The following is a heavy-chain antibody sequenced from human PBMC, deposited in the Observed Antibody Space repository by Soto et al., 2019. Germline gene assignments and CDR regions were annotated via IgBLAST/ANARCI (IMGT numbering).Heavy chain of an antibody. J-gene: IGHJ6*03. Sequence: GGSLRLSCVGSGFSFSSYSMAWVRQAPGKGLEWVSTISSGSTYIYYAESLKGRFTISRDNAKESLYLQMNSLGYWDTAVYYCARDPAVTGYYYMDVWGKGTTVTVSS. V-gene: IGHV3-21*01. CDR3: ARDPAVTGYYYMDV. CDR1: GFSFSSYS. CDR2: ISSGSTYI. D-gene: IGHD6-19*01.